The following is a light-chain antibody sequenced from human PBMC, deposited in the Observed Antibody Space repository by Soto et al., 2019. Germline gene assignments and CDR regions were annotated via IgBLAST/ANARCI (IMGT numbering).Light chain of an antibody. CDR2: DTS. CDR1: QSVSNF. Sequence: EFVLTQSPGTLSLSPGERATLSCRASQSVSNFLAWYQQKPGQAPRLLIYDTSDRATGLPDRFSGSGSGTDFTLTISRLEPEDFAVYFCQVYGTSSKTFGQGTKVDIK. V-gene: IGKV3-20*01. J-gene: IGKJ1*01. CDR3: QVYGTSSKT.